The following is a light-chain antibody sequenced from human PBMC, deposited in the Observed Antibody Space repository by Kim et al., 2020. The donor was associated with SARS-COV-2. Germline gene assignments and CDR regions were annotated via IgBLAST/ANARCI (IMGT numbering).Light chain of an antibody. V-gene: IGLV2-14*03. Sequence: SITYSCTGPSSKVGGYNIFARYQQHPGEAPKLMIYSVSNRPSGVSNRFSGSKSGNTASLTISELQAEDEADYYCSSYTSSSTQVVFGGGTQLTVL. J-gene: IGLJ2*01. CDR3: SSYTSSSTQVV. CDR2: SVS. CDR1: SSKVGGYNI.